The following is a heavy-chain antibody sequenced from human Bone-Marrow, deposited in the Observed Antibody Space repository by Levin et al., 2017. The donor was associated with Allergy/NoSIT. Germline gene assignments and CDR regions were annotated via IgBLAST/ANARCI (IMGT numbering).Heavy chain of an antibody. CDR3: ARTLHYSSSWYYFDY. D-gene: IGHD6-13*01. Sequence: GESLKISCKGSEYSFTSYWIGWVRQMPGKGLEWMGIIYPGDSDTRYSPSFQGQVTISADKSISTAYLQWSSLKASGTAMYYCARTLHYSSSWYYFDYWGQGTLVTVSS. V-gene: IGHV5-51*01. CDR2: IYPGDSDT. CDR1: EYSFTSYW. J-gene: IGHJ4*02.